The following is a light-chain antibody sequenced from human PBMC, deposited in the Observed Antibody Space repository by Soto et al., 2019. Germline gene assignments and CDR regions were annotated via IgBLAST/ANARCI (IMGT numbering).Light chain of an antibody. CDR2: DAS. J-gene: IGKJ1*01. V-gene: IGKV1-5*01. CDR1: QTISSW. CDR3: QQYNSYSWT. Sequence: DIQLTPSPSTLSGSVGDRVTITCRASQTISSWLAWYQQKPGKAPKLLIYDASSLEGGVPSRFSGSGSGTGFTLTISSLQPDDFATYYCQQYNSYSWTFGQGTKVDIK.